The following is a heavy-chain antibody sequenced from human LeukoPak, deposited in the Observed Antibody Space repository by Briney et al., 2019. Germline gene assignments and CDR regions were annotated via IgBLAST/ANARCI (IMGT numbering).Heavy chain of an antibody. CDR3: ASGGIYYGAAFDF. CDR2: ISSSSSTI. J-gene: IGHJ4*02. D-gene: IGHD1-26*01. Sequence: GGSLRLSCAASGFTFSSYSMNWVRQAPGKGLEWVSYISSSSSTIYYADSVKGRFTISRDNAKNSLYLQMNSLRAEDTAVYYCASGGIYYGAAFDFWGQGTLVTVSS. CDR1: GFTFSSYS. V-gene: IGHV3-48*01.